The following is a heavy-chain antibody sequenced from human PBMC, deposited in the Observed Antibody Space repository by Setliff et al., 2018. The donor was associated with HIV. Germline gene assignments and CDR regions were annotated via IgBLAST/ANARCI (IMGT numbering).Heavy chain of an antibody. D-gene: IGHD3-10*01. J-gene: IGHJ4*02. Sequence: PGGSLRLSCAASGFTFSIYTINWVRQAPGKGLEWVSSISSSGNYINYADSVKGRFTISREKSKSTLYLQMNSLRAEDTAVYYCAKKTAAYTSGSWLHYWGQGTLVTVSS. V-gene: IGHV3-21*04. CDR1: GFTFSIYT. CDR3: AKKTAAYTSGSWLHY. CDR2: ISSSGNYI.